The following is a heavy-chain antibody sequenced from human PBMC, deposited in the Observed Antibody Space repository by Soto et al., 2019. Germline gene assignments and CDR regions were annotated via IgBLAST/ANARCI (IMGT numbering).Heavy chain of an antibody. V-gene: IGHV3-48*03. CDR1: GFTFSSYS. CDR3: ARDKDWAFDY. J-gene: IGHJ4*02. D-gene: IGHD3-9*01. Sequence: SWVASGFTFSSYSIVWVRQAPGKGLEWVSYIFTTGTTMYYADSVKGRFTVSRDNAKNSVFLLLNSLRAEDTAVYYCARDKDWAFDYWGQGTLVTV. CDR2: IFTTGTTM.